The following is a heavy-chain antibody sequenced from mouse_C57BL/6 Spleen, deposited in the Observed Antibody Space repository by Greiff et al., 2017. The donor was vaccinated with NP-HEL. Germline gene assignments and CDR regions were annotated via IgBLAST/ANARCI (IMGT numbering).Heavy chain of an antibody. Sequence: EVQLQQSGAELVRPGASVKLSCTASGFNIKDDYMHWVKQRPEPGLEWIGWIDPENGDTEYASKFQGKATITADTSSNTAYLQLSSLTSEDTAVYYCTHITTVVATNFDVWGTGTTFTVSS. CDR3: THITTVVATNFDV. CDR1: GFNIKDDY. J-gene: IGHJ1*03. V-gene: IGHV14-4*01. CDR2: IDPENGDT. D-gene: IGHD1-1*01.